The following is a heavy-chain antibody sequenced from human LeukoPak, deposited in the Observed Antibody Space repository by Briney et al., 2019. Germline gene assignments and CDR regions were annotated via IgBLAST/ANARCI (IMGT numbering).Heavy chain of an antibody. CDR2: ISGRSGNT. J-gene: IGHJ4*02. V-gene: IGHV3-23*01. CDR3: ATTSYFDY. Sequence: PGGSLRLSCAASGFTFSSYAMHWVRQAPGKGLERVSTISGRSGNTHYADSVKGRFTISRDNSKSTLYLQMNSLRVEDTAIYYCATTSYFDYWGQGAPVTVSS. D-gene: IGHD4-11*01. CDR1: GFTFSSYA.